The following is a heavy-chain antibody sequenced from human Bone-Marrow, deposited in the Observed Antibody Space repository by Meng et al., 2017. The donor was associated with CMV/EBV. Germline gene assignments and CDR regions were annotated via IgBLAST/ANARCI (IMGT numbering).Heavy chain of an antibody. CDR1: GFTFSSYA. D-gene: IGHD6-6*01. CDR2: ISYDGSNK. J-gene: IGHJ4*02. Sequence: GGSLRLSCAASGFTFSSYAMHWVRQAPGKGLEWVAVISYDGSNKYYADSVKGRFTISRDNSKNTLYLQMNSLRAEDTAVYYCARGPRLGIAAPLYYFDYWGQGTLVTVSS. V-gene: IGHV3-30*14. CDR3: ARGPRLGIAAPLYYFDY.